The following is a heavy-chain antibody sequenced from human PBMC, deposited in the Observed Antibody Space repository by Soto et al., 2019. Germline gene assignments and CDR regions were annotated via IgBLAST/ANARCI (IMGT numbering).Heavy chain of an antibody. CDR3: ARHSLALRKNNWFDP. D-gene: IGHD3-3*02. CDR1: GDSIISSDFY. V-gene: IGHV4-39*01. Sequence: PSETLSLTCTVSGDSIISSDFYWGCFRQPPGKGLEWIGSIFYLGSSYYNPSLKSRVTMSVDTSKNQFSLRLRSVTAADTALYFCARHSLALRKNNWFDPWGQGTMVTVSS. CDR2: IFYLGSS. J-gene: IGHJ5*02.